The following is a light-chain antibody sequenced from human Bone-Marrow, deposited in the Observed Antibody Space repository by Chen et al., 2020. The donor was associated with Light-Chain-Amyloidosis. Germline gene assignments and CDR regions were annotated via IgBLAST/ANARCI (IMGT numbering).Light chain of an antibody. Sequence: EIVMTQSPATLSVSPGERATLSCRASQSVSSNLAWYQQKPGQAPRLLIYGASTRATGIPARISGSGSGTKFPLTISSLQSEDSAVYYCQQYDNWPPYTFGQGTKLEIK. CDR3: QQYDNWPPYT. CDR1: QSVSSN. V-gene: IGKV3-15*01. J-gene: IGKJ2*01. CDR2: GAS.